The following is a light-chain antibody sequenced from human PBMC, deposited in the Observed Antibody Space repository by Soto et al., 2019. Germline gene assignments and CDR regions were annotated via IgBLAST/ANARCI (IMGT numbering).Light chain of an antibody. CDR2: GAS. Sequence: EIVLTQSPGTLSLSPGERATLSCRASQSVRSSYFAWYQQKPGQAPRLLIFGASTRAPGIPDRFSGSGSGTDFTLTISKLEPDDFALYFCQQYGGSPITFGPGTRLEIK. V-gene: IGKV3-20*01. J-gene: IGKJ5*01. CDR1: QSVRSSY. CDR3: QQYGGSPIT.